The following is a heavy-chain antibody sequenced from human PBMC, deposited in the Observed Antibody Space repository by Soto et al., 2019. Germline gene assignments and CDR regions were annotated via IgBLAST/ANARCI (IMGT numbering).Heavy chain of an antibody. Sequence: QVQLVQSGAEVKKPGSSVKVSCKASGGTFGSYAISWVRQAPGQGLEWMGGIIPITATANYAQKCQGIVTIAADESTSRASMQLSRLRSEDTAVYYYTRSQGSSTSVEIYYYCYNGIDVCVQGPTVTVCS. J-gene: IGHJ6*02. CDR1: GGTFGSYA. V-gene: IGHV1-69*01. CDR3: TRSQGSSTSVEIYYYCYNGIDV. D-gene: IGHD2-2*01. CDR2: IIPITATA.